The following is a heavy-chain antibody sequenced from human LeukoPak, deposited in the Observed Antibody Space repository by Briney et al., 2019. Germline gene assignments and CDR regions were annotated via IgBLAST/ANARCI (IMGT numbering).Heavy chain of an antibody. CDR1: GFFLSSYA. V-gene: IGHV3-30-3*01. CDR3: ARDNGSGWSYFDY. D-gene: IGHD6-19*01. J-gene: IGHJ4*02. Sequence: GGSLRLSCAASGFFLSSYAMHWVRKAPGQGLEWVADISYDGSNQFYTDSVKGRFTISRDNSKSTVYLQMNTLRGEDTAVYFCARDNGSGWSYFDYWGQGTLVTVST. CDR2: ISYDGSNQ.